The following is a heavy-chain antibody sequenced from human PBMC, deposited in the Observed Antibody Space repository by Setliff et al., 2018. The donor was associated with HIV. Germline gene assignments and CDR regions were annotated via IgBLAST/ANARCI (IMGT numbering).Heavy chain of an antibody. CDR1: GGSFSGYY. D-gene: IGHD3-22*01. CDR2: INHGGDT. V-gene: IGHV4-34*01. Sequence: PSETLSLTCAVYGGSFSGYYWSWVRQPPQKRLEWIGEINHGGDTNYNPSLKSRVTISVDTSKNQSSLKLSSVTAADTAVYYCARVGDFYDGSGHYSVLDAFDMWGRGTKVTVSS. J-gene: IGHJ3*02. CDR3: ARVGDFYDGSGHYSVLDAFDM.